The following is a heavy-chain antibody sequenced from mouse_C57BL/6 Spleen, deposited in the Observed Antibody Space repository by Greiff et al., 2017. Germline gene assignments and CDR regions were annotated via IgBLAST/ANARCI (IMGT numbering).Heavy chain of an antibody. D-gene: IGHD3-2*02. Sequence: QVQLQQPGAELVKPGASVKLSCKASGYTFTSYWMHWVKQRPGQGLEWIGMIHPNSGSTNYNEKFKSKATLTVDKSSSTAYMQLSSLTSEDSAVYYCALDSAGSAWFAYWGQGTLVTVSA. V-gene: IGHV1-64*01. J-gene: IGHJ3*01. CDR3: ALDSAGSAWFAY. CDR2: IHPNSGST. CDR1: GYTFTSYW.